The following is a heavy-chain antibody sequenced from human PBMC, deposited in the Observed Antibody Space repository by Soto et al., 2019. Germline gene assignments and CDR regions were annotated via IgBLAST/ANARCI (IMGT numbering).Heavy chain of an antibody. Sequence: GGPRRLSCPASGFTLTTYPVTWFRQAPGKGLEWVSTISGSGGSAYYADSVKGRFTISRDNSKNTLYLQMNSLRAEDTAVYYCAKDQGSSWYEIDYWGQGTLVTVSS. V-gene: IGHV3-23*01. J-gene: IGHJ4*02. CDR1: GFTLTTYP. CDR2: ISGSGGSA. CDR3: AKDQGSSWYEIDY. D-gene: IGHD6-13*01.